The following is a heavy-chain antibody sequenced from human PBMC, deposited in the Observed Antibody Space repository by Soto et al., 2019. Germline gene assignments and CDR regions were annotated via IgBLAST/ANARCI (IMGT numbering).Heavy chain of an antibody. CDR2: INSNGVKT. J-gene: IGHJ3*01. Sequence: EAQLAESGGGLVQPGGSLRLSCAASGFTFSSYWMHWVRQAPGKGLEYVSGINSNGVKTFYANSVKGKFTISRDNSKNTLYLQMGSLRAEDMAVYYCARERYSGNEFDAFDVWGQGTMVTVSS. D-gene: IGHD5-12*01. CDR3: ARERYSGNEFDAFDV. V-gene: IGHV3-64*01. CDR1: GFTFSSYW.